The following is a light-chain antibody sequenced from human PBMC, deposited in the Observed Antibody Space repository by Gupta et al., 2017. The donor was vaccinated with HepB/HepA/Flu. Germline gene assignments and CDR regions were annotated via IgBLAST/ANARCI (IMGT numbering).Light chain of an antibody. CDR3: QSYDSSNRV. V-gene: IGLV6-57*03. Sequence: FMLTQPHSVSESPGKTVTLSCTRSSGSIASNYVQWYQQRPGSAPTTVIYEDNQRPSGVPDRFSGSIDSSSNSASLTISGLKTEDEADYYCQSYDSSNRVFGGGTKLTVL. J-gene: IGLJ3*02. CDR1: SGSIASNY. CDR2: EDN.